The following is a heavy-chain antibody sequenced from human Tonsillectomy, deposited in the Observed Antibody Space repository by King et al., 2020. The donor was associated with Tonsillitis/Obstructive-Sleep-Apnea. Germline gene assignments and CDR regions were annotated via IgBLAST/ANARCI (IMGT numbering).Heavy chain of an antibody. Sequence: VQLVESGGGLVQSGGSLRLSCAASGFTISSYWMSWVRQAPGKGLEWVANIKQDGSEKHYVDSVKGRFTISSDNAKNSLYLQLNSLRAEDTAVYYCAREGGHGMGFDYWGQGTLVTDSS. CDR3: AREGGHGMGFDY. D-gene: IGHD3-16*01. CDR2: IKQDGSEK. J-gene: IGHJ4*02. V-gene: IGHV3-7*01. CDR1: GFTISSYW.